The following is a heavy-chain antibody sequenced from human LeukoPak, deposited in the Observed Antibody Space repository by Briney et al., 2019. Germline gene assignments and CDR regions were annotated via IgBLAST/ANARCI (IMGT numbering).Heavy chain of an antibody. D-gene: IGHD3-22*01. Sequence: GGSLRLSCAASGFTFSNYGMHWVRQAPGKGLEWVAVISYDGTNTYYADSVKGRFTISRDNSKNTLYLQMNSLRAEDTAVYYCARLYYYDSSGNAGDYWGQGTLVTVSS. CDR3: ARLYYYDSSGNAGDY. V-gene: IGHV3-30*03. CDR1: GFTFSNYG. J-gene: IGHJ4*02. CDR2: ISYDGTNT.